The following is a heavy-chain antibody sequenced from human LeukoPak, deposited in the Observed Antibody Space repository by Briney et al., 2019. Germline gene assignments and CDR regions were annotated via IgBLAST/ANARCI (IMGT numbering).Heavy chain of an antibody. CDR3: AKDPYRVVFATGNYLDP. D-gene: IGHD2-15*01. CDR1: GYTFSNYG. CDR2: ISSDETNI. V-gene: IGHV3-30*18. Sequence: GGSLRLSCATSGYTFSNYGMHWVRQAPGKGLEWVAVISSDETNIRYGDSVRGRFTVSRDNAKNTVYLQMNSLGADDTAVYYCAKDPYRVVFATGNYLDPWGQGTLVTVSS. J-gene: IGHJ5*02.